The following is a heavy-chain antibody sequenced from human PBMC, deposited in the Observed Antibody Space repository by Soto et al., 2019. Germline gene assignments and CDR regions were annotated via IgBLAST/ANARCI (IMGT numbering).Heavy chain of an antibody. CDR1: GFSLSTSGVG. D-gene: IGHD3-9*01. J-gene: IGHJ4*02. CDR3: ARSRYSKAWYQKANFEV. Sequence: QITLKESGPSLIKPTQTLTLTCTFSGFSLSTSGVGVGWIRQPPGKALEWLALIYWDDDVRYRPSLNSRLTVTQASAKNKVLLTMTNMHPVDTATYFCARSRYSKAWYQKANFEVWGQGTLVSVSS. V-gene: IGHV2-5*02. CDR2: IYWDDDV.